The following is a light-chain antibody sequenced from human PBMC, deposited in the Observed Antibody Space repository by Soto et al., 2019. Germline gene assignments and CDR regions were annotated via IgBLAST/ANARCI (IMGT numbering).Light chain of an antibody. Sequence: EIVLTQSPATLSLSPGESGALSCRASQSVGSRLAGYHQKPGQSPRLLLYDTSSRATGVPVRFSGSGSETDFTLTIIRLEPEDFAVYFCQQRISWPETFGQGTKVEIK. CDR3: QQRISWPET. J-gene: IGKJ2*01. CDR2: DTS. CDR1: QSVGSR. V-gene: IGKV3-11*01.